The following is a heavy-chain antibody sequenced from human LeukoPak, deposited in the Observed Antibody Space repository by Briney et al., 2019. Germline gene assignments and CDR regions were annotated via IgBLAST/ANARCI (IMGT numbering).Heavy chain of an antibody. CDR1: GFTFSGHN. CDR3: ARAMSTFGGVDS. CDR2: VSISSGTI. V-gene: IGHV3-48*04. J-gene: IGHJ4*02. Sequence: TGGSLRLSCAASGFTFSGHNMNWVRQAPGKGLEWISFVSISSGTIYYADSVNGRFRISRDNAKSSLDLEMNSLRAEDTAVYYCARAMSTFGGVDSWGQGTLVTVSS. D-gene: IGHD3-16*01.